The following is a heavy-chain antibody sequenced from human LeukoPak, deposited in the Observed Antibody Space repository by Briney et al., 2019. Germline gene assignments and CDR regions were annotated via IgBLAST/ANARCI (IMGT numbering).Heavy chain of an antibody. V-gene: IGHV3-21*04. CDR2: ISSSGSTI. CDR3: AKGYRTVSDY. CDR1: GFTFSSYS. Sequence: KPGGSLRLSCAASGFTFSSYSMNWVRQAPGKGLEWVSSISSSGSTIYYADSVKGRFTISRDNAKNSLYLQMNSLRAEDTAVYYCAKGYRTVSDYWGQGTLVTVSS. J-gene: IGHJ4*02. D-gene: IGHD1-1*01.